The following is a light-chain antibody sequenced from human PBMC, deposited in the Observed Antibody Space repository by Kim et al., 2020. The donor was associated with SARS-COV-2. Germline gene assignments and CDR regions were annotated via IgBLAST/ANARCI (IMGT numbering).Light chain of an antibody. J-gene: IGLJ1*01. CDR2: GNS. CDR1: GSNIAEGYD. Sequence: ATISCTGSGSNIAEGYDVHWYQQLPGTAPKLLIYGNSNRPSGVPDRFSGSKSGTSASLAITGLQAEDEADYYCQSYDSSLSGSYVFGTGTKVTVL. CDR3: QSYDSSLSGSYV. V-gene: IGLV1-40*01.